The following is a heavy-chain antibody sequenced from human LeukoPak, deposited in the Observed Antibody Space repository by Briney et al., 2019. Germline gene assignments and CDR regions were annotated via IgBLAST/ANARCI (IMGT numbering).Heavy chain of an antibody. CDR1: GYTFTGYY. Sequence: ASVKVSCKASGYTFTGYYMHWVRQAPGQGLEWMGRINPNSGGTNYAQKFQGRVTMTRDTSISTAYMELSRLRSDDTAVYYCARDIGVWYYFDYWGQGTLVTVSS. V-gene: IGHV1-2*06. J-gene: IGHJ4*02. CDR2: INPNSGGT. CDR3: ARDIGVWYYFDY. D-gene: IGHD3-3*01.